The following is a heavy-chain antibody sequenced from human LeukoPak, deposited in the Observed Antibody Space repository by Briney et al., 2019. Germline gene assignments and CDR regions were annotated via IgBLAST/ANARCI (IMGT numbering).Heavy chain of an antibody. Sequence: SVKVSCKASGGTFSSYAISGVRQAPGQGLEWMGGIIPIFGTANYAQKFQGRVTITTDESTSTAYMELSSLRSEDTAVYYCARGTLVVPAAIGGGYYFDYWGQGTLVTVSS. CDR1: GGTFSSYA. J-gene: IGHJ4*02. D-gene: IGHD2-2*02. CDR3: ARGTLVVPAAIGGGYYFDY. CDR2: IIPIFGTA. V-gene: IGHV1-69*05.